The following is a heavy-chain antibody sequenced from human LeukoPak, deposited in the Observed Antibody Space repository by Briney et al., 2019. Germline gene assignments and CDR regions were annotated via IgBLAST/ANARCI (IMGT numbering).Heavy chain of an antibody. D-gene: IGHD1-7*01. V-gene: IGHV3-21*01. CDR3: ARGGTTGFMDV. CDR1: GFTFSSYS. Sequence: PGGSLRLSCAASGFTFSSYSMKWVRQAPGKGLEWVSSISSSSSYIYYADSVKGRFTISRDNAKNSLYLQMNSLRAEDTAVYYCARGGTTGFMDVWGKGTTVTVSS. CDR2: ISSSSSYI. J-gene: IGHJ6*03.